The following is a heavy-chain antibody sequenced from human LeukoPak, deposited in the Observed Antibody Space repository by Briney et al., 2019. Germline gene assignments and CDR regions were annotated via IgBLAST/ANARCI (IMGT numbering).Heavy chain of an antibody. CDR3: ARDRGITTARGVPSWFDP. Sequence: PSETLSLTCTVSGGSISSSNYYWTWIRQPAGKGLEWIGRIYTTGSPSYSPSLKSRVTISVDTSTNQFSLKQTSVSAADTAVYYCARDRGITTARGVPSWFDPWGQGTLVTVSS. D-gene: IGHD3-10*01. CDR2: IYTTGSP. J-gene: IGHJ5*02. V-gene: IGHV4-61*02. CDR1: GGSISSSNYY.